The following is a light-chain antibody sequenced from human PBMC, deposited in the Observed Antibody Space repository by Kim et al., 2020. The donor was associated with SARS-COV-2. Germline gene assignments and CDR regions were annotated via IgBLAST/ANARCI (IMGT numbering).Light chain of an antibody. J-gene: IGKJ1*01. V-gene: IGKV3-15*01. Sequence: EIVMTQSPATLSVSPGERVTLSCRASQSVDSNLAWYQQKPGQAPRFLIYGASTRATDIPARLSGSGSGTEFTLTISRLEPEDCAVYYCQQYEDTPWTFGQGTKVDIK. CDR3: QQYEDTPWT. CDR2: GAS. CDR1: QSVDSN.